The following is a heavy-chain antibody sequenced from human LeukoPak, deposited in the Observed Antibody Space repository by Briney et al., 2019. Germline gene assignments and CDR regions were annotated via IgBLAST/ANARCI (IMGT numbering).Heavy chain of an antibody. V-gene: IGHV1-18*01. J-gene: IGHJ4*02. CDR2: ISAYNGNT. D-gene: IGHD5-18*01. CDR1: GYTFTSYG. Sequence: ASVKVSCTASGYTFTSYGISWVRQAPGQGLEWMGWISAYNGNTNYAQKLQGRVTVTTDTSTSTAYMELRSLRSDDTAVYYCASSEDTAMVNPFDYWGQGTLVTVSS. CDR3: ASSEDTAMVNPFDY.